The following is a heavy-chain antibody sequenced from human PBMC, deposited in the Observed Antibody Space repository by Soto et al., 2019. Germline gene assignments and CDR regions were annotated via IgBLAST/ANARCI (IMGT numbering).Heavy chain of an antibody. CDR1: GYTFTSYG. Sequence: ASVKVSCKASGYTFTSYGISWVRQAPGQGLEWMGWISAYNGNTDYAQKFQGRVTMTTDTSTSTAYMELRSLRSDDTAVYYCARVWLSGYCSSPSCQLYAMDVWGQGTTVTVSS. D-gene: IGHD2-2*01. J-gene: IGHJ6*02. V-gene: IGHV1-18*01. CDR3: ARVWLSGYCSSPSCQLYAMDV. CDR2: ISAYNGNT.